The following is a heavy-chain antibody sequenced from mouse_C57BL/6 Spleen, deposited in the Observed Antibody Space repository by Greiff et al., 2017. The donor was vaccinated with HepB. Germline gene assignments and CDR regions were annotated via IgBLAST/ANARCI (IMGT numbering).Heavy chain of an antibody. CDR3: ANLAFDY. Sequence: VQLQQSGAELVKPGASVKISCKASGYAFSSYWMNGVKQRPGKGLEWIGQIYPGDGDTNYQGKFKGKATLTADKSSITAYMQLSSLTSEDSAVYFCANLAFDYWGQGPTLTVSS. CDR2: IYPGDGDT. V-gene: IGHV1-80*01. J-gene: IGHJ2*01. CDR1: GYAFSSYW.